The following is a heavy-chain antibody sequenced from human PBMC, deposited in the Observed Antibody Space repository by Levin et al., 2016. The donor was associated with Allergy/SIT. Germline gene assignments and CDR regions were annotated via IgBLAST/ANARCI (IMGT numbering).Heavy chain of an antibody. D-gene: IGHD2/OR15-2a*01. V-gene: IGHV3-15*01. CDR3: TTDWRDIVMSLYI. J-gene: IGHJ4*02. CDR2: IRSKSDGGTT. Sequence: GGPLRLSCAASGFTFSSYAMSWVRQAPGKGLEWVGRIRSKSDGGTTEYAAPVQGRFTISRDDSKNTLYLQMNSLKTEDTAVYYCTTDWRDIVMSLYIWGQGTLVTVSS. CDR1: GFTFSSYA.